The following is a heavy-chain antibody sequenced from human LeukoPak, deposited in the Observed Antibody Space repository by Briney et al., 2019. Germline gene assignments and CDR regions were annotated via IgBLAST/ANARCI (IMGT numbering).Heavy chain of an antibody. V-gene: IGHV4-34*01. J-gene: IGHJ4*02. Sequence: SETLSLTCGVYGGSFSAYYWSWIRQAPEKGLEWIGEINHRGSTNYNPSLKRRVTISLDTSENQFSLKLSSVTAADTAVYYCARGRITTFGVVIPLDYWGQGALVTVSS. D-gene: IGHD3-3*01. CDR1: GGSFSAYY. CDR2: INHRGST. CDR3: ARGRITTFGVVIPLDY.